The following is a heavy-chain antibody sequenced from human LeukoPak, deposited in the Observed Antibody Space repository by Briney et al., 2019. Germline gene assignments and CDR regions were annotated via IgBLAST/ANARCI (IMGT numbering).Heavy chain of an antibody. CDR3: ARDGDGAAAGIYTY. D-gene: IGHD6-13*01. CDR2: ILYDGNNE. Sequence: PGGSLRLSCATSGFTFSGFTMHWVRQAPGKGLEWVAIILYDGNNEFYADSVKGRLTISRDNSKKTLYLQMNTLTTEDTAVYYCARDGDGAAAGIYTYWGQGTLVIVSS. V-gene: IGHV3-30-3*01. CDR1: GFTFSGFT. J-gene: IGHJ4*02.